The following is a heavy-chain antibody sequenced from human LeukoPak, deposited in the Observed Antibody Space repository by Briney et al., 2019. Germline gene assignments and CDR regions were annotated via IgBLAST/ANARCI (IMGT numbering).Heavy chain of an antibody. CDR2: IYYSGIT. J-gene: IGHJ4*02. CDR1: GGSFNGFY. D-gene: IGHD3-22*01. V-gene: IGHV4-59*01. CDR3: ARSDSSGYYSEY. Sequence: SETLSLTCNVSGGSFNGFYWSWIRQSPGKGLEWIGYIYYSGITNYNPSLNSRVTISVDTSRKEFFLKMNSVTAADTAVYYCARSDSSGYYSEYWGQGTLVTVSS.